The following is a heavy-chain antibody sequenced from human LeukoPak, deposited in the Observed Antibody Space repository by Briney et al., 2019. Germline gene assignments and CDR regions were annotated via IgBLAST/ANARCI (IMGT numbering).Heavy chain of an antibody. Sequence: SETLSLTCAVYSGSFNDYYWSWIRQPPGKGLEWIGEINHSGSTNYNPSLKSRVTISVDTSMNQFSLELSSVTAADTAVYYCARSGGIAVAAFDYWGQGTLVTVSS. CDR3: ARSGGIAVAAFDY. V-gene: IGHV4-34*01. CDR1: SGSFNDYY. CDR2: INHSGST. D-gene: IGHD6-19*01. J-gene: IGHJ4*02.